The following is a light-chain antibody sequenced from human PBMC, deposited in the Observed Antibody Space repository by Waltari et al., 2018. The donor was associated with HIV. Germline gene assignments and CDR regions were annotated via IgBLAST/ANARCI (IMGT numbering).Light chain of an antibody. CDR2: DVS. Sequence: QSALTQPRSVSGSPGQSVTISCTGTSSDVGGYNYVSWYQQHPGKAPTLMIYDVSKRPSGVPDRVSGSKSGNTASLTISGLQAEDEADYYCCSYAGSYKGVFGTGTKVTVL. CDR1: SSDVGGYNY. CDR3: CSYAGSYKGV. V-gene: IGLV2-11*01. J-gene: IGLJ1*01.